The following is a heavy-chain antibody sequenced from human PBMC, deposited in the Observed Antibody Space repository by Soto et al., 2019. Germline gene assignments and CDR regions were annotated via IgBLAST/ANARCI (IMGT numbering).Heavy chain of an antibody. J-gene: IGHJ5*02. D-gene: IGHD3-10*01. CDR3: AREGREGSGRGRGPFDP. CDR2: INPSGGST. Sequence: QVQLAQSGAEVKKPGASVKVSCKASGYTFTSYYMHWVRQAPGQGLEWMGIINPSGGSTSYAQKFQGRVTMTRDTSTSTVYMELSSLRSEDTAVYYCAREGREGSGRGRGPFDPWGQGTLVTVSS. CDR1: GYTFTSYY. V-gene: IGHV1-46*01.